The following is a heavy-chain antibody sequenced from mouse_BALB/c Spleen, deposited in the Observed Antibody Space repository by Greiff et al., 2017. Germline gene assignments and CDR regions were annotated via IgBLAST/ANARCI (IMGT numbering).Heavy chain of an antibody. Sequence: EVQRVESGGGLVKPGGSLKLSCVASGFTFSSYTMSWVRQTPEKRLEWVATISSGGSYTYYPDSVKGRFTISRDNAKNTLYLQMSSLKSEDTAMYYCTRAIITTVVLYYFDYWGQGTTLTVSS. J-gene: IGHJ2*01. CDR1: GFTFSSYT. D-gene: IGHD1-1*01. CDR3: TRAIITTVVLYYFDY. V-gene: IGHV5-6-4*01. CDR2: ISSGGSYT.